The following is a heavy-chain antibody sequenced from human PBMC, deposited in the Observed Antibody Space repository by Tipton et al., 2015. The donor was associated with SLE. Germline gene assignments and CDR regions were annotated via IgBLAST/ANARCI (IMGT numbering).Heavy chain of an antibody. CDR1: GGSISSSSYY. Sequence: TLSLTCTVSGGSISSSSYYWGWIRQPPGKGLGWIGSSYYRGRTYYNPSLKSRVTISVDMSKNQFSLKVSSVTAADTAVYYCARASGSSWDQWFDPWGQGTLVSVSS. J-gene: IGHJ5*02. CDR2: SYYRGRT. D-gene: IGHD6-13*01. V-gene: IGHV4-39*07. CDR3: ARASGSSWDQWFDP.